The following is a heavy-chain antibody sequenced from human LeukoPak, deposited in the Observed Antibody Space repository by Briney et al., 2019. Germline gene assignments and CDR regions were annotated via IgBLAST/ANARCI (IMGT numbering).Heavy chain of an antibody. V-gene: IGHV3-48*03. D-gene: IGHD3-10*01. J-gene: IGHJ4*02. Sequence: GGSLRLSCVASGFTFSSSWMSWVRQAPGKGLEWVSYISSSGSTIYYADSVKGRFTISRDNAKNSLYLQMNSLRAEDTAVYYCARGGRYYYGSGRLDYWGQGTLVTVSS. CDR1: GFTFSSSW. CDR2: ISSSGSTI. CDR3: ARGGRYYYGSGRLDY.